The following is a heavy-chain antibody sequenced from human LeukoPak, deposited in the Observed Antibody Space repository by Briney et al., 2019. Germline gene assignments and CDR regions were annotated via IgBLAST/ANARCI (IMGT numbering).Heavy chain of an antibody. Sequence: GGSLRLSCAASGFTFSNAWMNWVRQAPGKGLEWAGRIKSKTDGGTTDYAAPVKGRFTISRDDSKNTLYLQMNSLKTEDTAVYYCTWGSYYYYYGMDVWGQGTTVTVSS. D-gene: IGHD7-27*01. J-gene: IGHJ6*02. CDR3: TWGSYYYYYGMDV. CDR1: GFTFSNAW. CDR2: IKSKTDGGTT. V-gene: IGHV3-15*07.